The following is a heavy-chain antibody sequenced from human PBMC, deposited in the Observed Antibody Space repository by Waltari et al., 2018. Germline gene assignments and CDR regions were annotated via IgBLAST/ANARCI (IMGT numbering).Heavy chain of an antibody. V-gene: IGHV4-4*07. CDR3: VRDGGRLYGPENFHGIDS. Sequence: QVVLLESGPGLVKPSETLSLTCPVSGYSISRSYWGWVRQPAGKTLEWIGRIYSGGTTHYNPSLKSRVTLSVDMSQNQVSLRLTSVTAADTAMYYCVRDGGRLYGPENFHGIDSWGQGTLVTVSS. CDR1: GYSISRSY. J-gene: IGHJ4*02. D-gene: IGHD3-10*01. CDR2: IYSGGTT.